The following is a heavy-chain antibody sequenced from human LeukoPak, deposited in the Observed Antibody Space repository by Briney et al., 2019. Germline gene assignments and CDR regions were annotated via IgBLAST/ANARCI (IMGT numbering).Heavy chain of an antibody. CDR3: ARGYSNGGAY. V-gene: IGHV3-64*01. J-gene: IGHJ4*02. CDR2: ISSNGGNT. CDR1: GFTSSSHG. D-gene: IGHD4-11*01. Sequence: GGSLRLSCAASGFTSSSHGMHWARQAPGKGLEYVSAISSNGGNTYYANSVKGRFTISRDNSKNTLYLQMGSLRAEDMAVYYCARGYSNGGAYWGQGTLVTVSS.